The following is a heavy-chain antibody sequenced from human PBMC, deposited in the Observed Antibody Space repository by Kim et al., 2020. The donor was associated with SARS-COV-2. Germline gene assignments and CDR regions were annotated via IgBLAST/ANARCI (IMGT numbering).Heavy chain of an antibody. V-gene: IGHV1-2*02. CDR3: ASGGSRGYEGDY. J-gene: IGHJ4*02. Sequence: NYAQNFQGRVTMTRDTSISTAYMEVTRLRSDDTAVYYCASGGSRGYEGDYWGQGTLVTVSS. D-gene: IGHD5-12*01.